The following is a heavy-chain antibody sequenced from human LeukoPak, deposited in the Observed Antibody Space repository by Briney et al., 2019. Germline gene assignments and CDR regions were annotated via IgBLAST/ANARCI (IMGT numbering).Heavy chain of an antibody. CDR1: GFTFSDYY. Sequence: PGGSLRLSCAASGFTFSDYYMSWIRQAPGKGLEWVSYISSSGSTIYYADSVKGRFTISRDNAKNSLYLQMNSLRAEDTAVYYCARDVAACSRGSCYGVGFDYWGQGTLVTVSS. J-gene: IGHJ4*02. CDR3: ARDVAACSRGSCYGVGFDY. CDR2: ISSSGSTI. V-gene: IGHV3-11*01. D-gene: IGHD2-15*01.